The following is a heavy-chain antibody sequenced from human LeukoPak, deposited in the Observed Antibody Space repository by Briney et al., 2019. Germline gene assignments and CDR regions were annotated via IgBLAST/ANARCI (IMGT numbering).Heavy chain of an antibody. J-gene: IGHJ4*02. D-gene: IGHD3-10*01. CDR2: ISYDGSNK. CDR3: ARDYGSGSYPPRDYFDY. Sequence: PGGSLRLSCAASGFTFSSYAMHWVRQAPGKGLEWVAVISYDGSNKYYADSVKGRFTISRDNSKNTLYLQMNSLRAEDTAVYYCARDYGSGSYPPRDYFDYWGQGTLVTVSS. CDR1: GFTFSSYA. V-gene: IGHV3-30*04.